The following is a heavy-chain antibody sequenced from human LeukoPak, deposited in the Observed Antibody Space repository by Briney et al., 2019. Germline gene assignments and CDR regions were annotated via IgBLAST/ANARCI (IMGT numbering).Heavy chain of an antibody. D-gene: IGHD3-22*01. CDR2: IYHSGST. V-gene: IGHV4-30-2*01. CDR3: ARGGRRITMSLGAFDI. CDR1: GGSISSGGYY. J-gene: IGHJ3*02. Sequence: SETLSLTCTVSGGSISSGGYYWSWIRQHPGKGLEWIGYIYHSGSTYYNPSLKSRVTISVDRSKNQFSLKLSSVTAADTAVYYCARGGRRITMSLGAFDIWGQGTMVTVSS.